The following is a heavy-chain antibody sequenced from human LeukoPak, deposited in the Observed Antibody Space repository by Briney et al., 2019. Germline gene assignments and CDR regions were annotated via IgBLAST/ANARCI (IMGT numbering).Heavy chain of an antibody. V-gene: IGHV3-7*01. CDR3: ARIGYSSSSFDY. CDR1: GFIFSHYW. Sequence: GGSLRLSCGASGFIFSHYWMSWVRRAPGKGLEWVANIKQDGSVKYYVDSLKGRFTISRDNARNSVYLQMNSLRAEDTAVYYCARIGYSSSSFDYWGQGTLVTVSS. D-gene: IGHD6-6*01. CDR2: IKQDGSVK. J-gene: IGHJ4*02.